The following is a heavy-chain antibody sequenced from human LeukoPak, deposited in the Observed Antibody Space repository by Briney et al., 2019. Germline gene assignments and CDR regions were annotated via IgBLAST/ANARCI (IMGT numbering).Heavy chain of an antibody. D-gene: IGHD6-19*01. Sequence: ASVKVSCKASGYTFTGYYMHWVRQAPGQGLEWMGWINPKSGGTKYAQRFQGRVTMTWDTSISTAYMDLARLRSDDTAVYYCAVGLDIAMPGKVPTGWGQGTLVTVSS. J-gene: IGHJ4*02. CDR2: INPKSGGT. V-gene: IGHV1-2*02. CDR3: AVGLDIAMPGKVPTG. CDR1: GYTFTGYY.